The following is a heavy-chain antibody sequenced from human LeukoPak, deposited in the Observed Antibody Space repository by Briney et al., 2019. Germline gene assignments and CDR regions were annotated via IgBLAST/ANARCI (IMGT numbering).Heavy chain of an antibody. CDR1: GFTFSSYS. V-gene: IGHV3-33*01. J-gene: IGHJ4*02. Sequence: GGSLRLSCAASGFTFSSYSMHWVRQAPGKGLEWVAVIWHDGSNKYYADSVKGRFTISRDNSKNTLYLQMNSLRAEDTAVYYCARDSTYYYDSSGYIFDYWGQGTLVTVSS. D-gene: IGHD3-22*01. CDR2: IWHDGSNK. CDR3: ARDSTYYYDSSGYIFDY.